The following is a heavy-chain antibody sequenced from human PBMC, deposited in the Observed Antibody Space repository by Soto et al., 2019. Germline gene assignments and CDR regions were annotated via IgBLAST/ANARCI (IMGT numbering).Heavy chain of an antibody. D-gene: IGHD3-16*02. CDR3: ASPTGRYEHRFYY. J-gene: IGHJ4*02. CDR1: GGSITSTNYY. V-gene: IGHV4-39*01. CDR2: IYYSGST. Sequence: SETLSPTCAVSGGSITSTNYYWGWIRHPPGRGLEGIGSIYYSGSTYYNPSLKSRVTMSIDTSKNQVSMRLTYVTAADTALYYCASPTGRYEHRFYYWGPGTLVTVSS.